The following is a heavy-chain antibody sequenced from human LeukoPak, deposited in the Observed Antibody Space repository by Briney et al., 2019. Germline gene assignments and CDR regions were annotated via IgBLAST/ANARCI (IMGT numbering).Heavy chain of an antibody. CDR1: GFTFSNAW. V-gene: IGHV3-15*01. CDR3: AAVSVDYGDSSFDF. CDR2: IKSKTDGGTT. J-gene: IGHJ4*02. Sequence: GGSLRLSCAASGFTFSNAWMSWVRQAPGKGLEWVGRIKSKTDGGTTDYAEPVKGRFTISRDDSKKTLYLQMNSLKTEDTALYYCAAVSVDYGDSSFDFWSQGTLVTVSS. D-gene: IGHD4-17*01.